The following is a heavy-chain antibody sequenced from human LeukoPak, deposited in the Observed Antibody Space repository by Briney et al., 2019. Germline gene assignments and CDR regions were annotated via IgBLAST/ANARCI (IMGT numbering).Heavy chain of an antibody. V-gene: IGHV1-2*02. CDR3: AREGFPNYDFWSGYYRYYYYYMDV. D-gene: IGHD3-3*01. CDR1: GYTFTGYY. CDR2: INPNSGGT. J-gene: IGHJ6*03. Sequence: ASVKVSCKASGYTFTGYYMHWVRQAPGQGLEWMGWINPNSGGTNYAQKFQGRVTMTRDTSISTAYMELSRLRSDDTDVYYCAREGFPNYDFWSGYYRYYYYYMDVWGKGTTVTVSS.